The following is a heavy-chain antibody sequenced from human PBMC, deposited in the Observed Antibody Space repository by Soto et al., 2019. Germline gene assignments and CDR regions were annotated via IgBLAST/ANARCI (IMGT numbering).Heavy chain of an antibody. Sequence: QVQLVESGGGVVQPGRSLRLSCAASGFIIGDYSMHWVRQAPGKGLEWVAVISYGGTNEYYADSVKGRFTISRDNSKNTLSLQMNSLRAEDTAEYYCARESTGTTRYYVFDIWGQGTMVTVSS. CDR1: GFIIGDYS. CDR3: ARESTGTTRYYVFDI. J-gene: IGHJ3*02. CDR2: ISYGGTNE. V-gene: IGHV3-30-3*01. D-gene: IGHD1-1*01.